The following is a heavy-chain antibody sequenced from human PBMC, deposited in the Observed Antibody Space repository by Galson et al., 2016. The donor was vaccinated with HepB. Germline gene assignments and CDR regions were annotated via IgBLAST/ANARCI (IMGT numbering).Heavy chain of an antibody. CDR3: AKATSGSAYGSRYFQH. Sequence: KGLEWVSGISWNSGRIDYADSVKGRFTVSRDNAKNSLYLQINSLRAEDTALYYCAKATSGSAYGSRYFQHWGQGTLVTVSS. J-gene: IGHJ1*01. D-gene: IGHD3-10*01. CDR2: ISWNSGRI. V-gene: IGHV3-9*01.